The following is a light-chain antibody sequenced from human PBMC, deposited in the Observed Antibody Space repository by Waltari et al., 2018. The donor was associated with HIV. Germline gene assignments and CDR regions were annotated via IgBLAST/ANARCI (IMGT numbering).Light chain of an antibody. Sequence: VLTQSPATLSVSPGERATLSCRASQTFNGNLAWYQQKSGQAPRLLIYGASTRASGIPDRFSGSGSVTRFTLTITGLQSEDSAIYYCHQYNNWPQTFGQGTKVKV. V-gene: IGKV3-15*01. J-gene: IGKJ1*01. CDR1: QTFNGN. CDR2: GAS. CDR3: HQYNNWPQT.